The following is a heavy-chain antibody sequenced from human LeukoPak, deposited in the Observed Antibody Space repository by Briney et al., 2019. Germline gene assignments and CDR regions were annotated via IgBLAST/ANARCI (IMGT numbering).Heavy chain of an antibody. D-gene: IGHD3-16*01. CDR2: ISYDGSNK. V-gene: IGHV3-30*04. CDR3: ARDRRNVGDY. Sequence: GRSLRLSCAASGFTFSSYAMHWVRQAPGKGLEWVAVISYDGSNKYYADSVKGRFTISRDNSKNTLYLQTNSLRAEDTAVYYCARDRRNVGDYWGQGTLVTVSS. CDR1: GFTFSSYA. J-gene: IGHJ4*02.